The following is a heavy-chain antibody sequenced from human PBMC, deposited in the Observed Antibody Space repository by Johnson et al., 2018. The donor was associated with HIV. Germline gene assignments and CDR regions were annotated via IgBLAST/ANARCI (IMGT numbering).Heavy chain of an antibody. D-gene: IGHD3-10*01. Sequence: QVQLVESGGGVVQPGRSLRLSCAASGFTFSSYAMHWVRQAPGKGLEWVAVIGYDGSDKYYADSVKGRVTISRDNPKNTVYLHMNNLRAEDTAVYYCARAPGFSRAFDIWGQGTMVTVSS. V-gene: IGHV3-30*04. CDR2: IGYDGSDK. CDR3: ARAPGFSRAFDI. CDR1: GFTFSSYA. J-gene: IGHJ3*02.